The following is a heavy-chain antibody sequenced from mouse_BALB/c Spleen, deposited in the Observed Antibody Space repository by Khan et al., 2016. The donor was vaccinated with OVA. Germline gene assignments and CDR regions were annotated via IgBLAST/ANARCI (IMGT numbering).Heavy chain of an antibody. CDR2: ISYSGST. J-gene: IGHJ4*01. CDR1: GDSITSGY. CDR3: AIYDGNYYAMDY. D-gene: IGHD2-12*01. Sequence: EVQLQESGPSLVKPSQTLSLTCSVTGDSITSGYWNWIRKFPGNKLEYMGYISYSGSTYYNPSLKSRISITRVTSKNKYYLQLNSVTTEDTATTYCAIYDGNYYAMDYWGQGTSVTVSA. V-gene: IGHV3-8*02.